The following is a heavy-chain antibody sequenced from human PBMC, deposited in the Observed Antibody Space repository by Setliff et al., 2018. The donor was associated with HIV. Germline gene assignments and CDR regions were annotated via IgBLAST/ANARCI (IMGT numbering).Heavy chain of an antibody. CDR2: FYTSGST. V-gene: IGHV4-4*07. D-gene: IGHD7-27*01. CDR3: ARFHWGLSRYFDL. J-gene: IGHJ2*01. CDR1: GGSINTYY. Sequence: SETLSLTCTVSGGSINTYYWSWIRQPAGKGLEWIGRFYTSGSTNYNPSLKSRVTMSVDTSKNQFSLKLSSVTAADTAVYYCARFHWGLSRYFDLWGRGTLVTVSS.